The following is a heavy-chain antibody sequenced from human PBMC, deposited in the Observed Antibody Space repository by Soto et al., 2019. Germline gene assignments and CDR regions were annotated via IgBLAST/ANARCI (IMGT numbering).Heavy chain of an antibody. CDR2: IYYSGST. Sequence: SETLSLTCTVSGGSISSGGYYWSWIRQHPGKGLDWIGYIYYSGSTYYNPSLKSRVTISVDTSKNQFSLKLSSVTAADTAVYYCARSQVDILTGYYELNAFDIWGQGTMVTVSS. CDR1: GGSISSGGYY. CDR3: ARSQVDILTGYYELNAFDI. J-gene: IGHJ3*02. D-gene: IGHD3-9*01. V-gene: IGHV4-31*03.